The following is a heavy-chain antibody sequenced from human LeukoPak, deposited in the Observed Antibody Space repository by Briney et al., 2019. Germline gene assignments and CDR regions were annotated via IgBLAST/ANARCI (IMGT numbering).Heavy chain of an antibody. CDR1: GYTFTSYA. Sequence: ASAKASCKASGYTFTSYAISWVRQAPGQGLEWMGGIIPIFGTANYAQKFQGRVTITADESTSTAYMELSSLRSEDTAVYYCAVFSYCSSTSCYTFLPYYYYYMDVWGKGTTVTVSS. D-gene: IGHD2-2*02. CDR3: AVFSYCSSTSCYTFLPYYYYYMDV. V-gene: IGHV1-69*13. CDR2: IIPIFGTA. J-gene: IGHJ6*03.